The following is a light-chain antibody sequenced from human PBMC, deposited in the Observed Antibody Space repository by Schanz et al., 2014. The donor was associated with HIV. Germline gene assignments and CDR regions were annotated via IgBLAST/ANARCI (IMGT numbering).Light chain of an antibody. CDR3: LHYNDFAST. CDR1: QSVSNW. Sequence: TQSPGTLSLSPGERATLSCRASQSVSNWLAWYQQKLGKAPNLLIYKASTLKSGIPSRFSGSGSGTEFTLTISSLQPDDFATYFCLHYNDFASTFGQGTKLEIK. CDR2: KAS. J-gene: IGKJ2*01. V-gene: IGKV1-5*03.